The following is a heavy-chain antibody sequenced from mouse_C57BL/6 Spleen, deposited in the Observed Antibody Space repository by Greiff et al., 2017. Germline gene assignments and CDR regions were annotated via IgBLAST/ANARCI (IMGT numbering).Heavy chain of an antibody. J-gene: IGHJ3*01. CDR3: VSFGVFAY. CDR2: IRSKSNNYAT. CDR1: GFSFNTYA. Sequence: DAGGGLVQPKGSLNLSCAASGFSFNTYAMNWVRQAPGKGLEWVARIRSKSNNYATYYADSVKDRFTISRDDSESMLYLQMNNLKTEDTAMYYGVSFGVFAYWGQGTLVTVSA. D-gene: IGHD3-1*01. V-gene: IGHV10-1*01.